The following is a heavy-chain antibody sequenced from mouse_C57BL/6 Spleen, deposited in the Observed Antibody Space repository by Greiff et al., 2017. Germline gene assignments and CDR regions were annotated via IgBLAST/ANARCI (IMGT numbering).Heavy chain of an antibody. CDR3: ARYNYYFDY. Sequence: EVKLMESGGGLVQPGGSLSLSCAASGFTFTDYYMSWVRQPPGKALEWLGFIRNKANGYTTEYSASVKGRFTISRDNSQSFLYLQMNALRAEDSATYYCARYNYYFDYWGQGTTLTVSS. CDR2: IRNKANGYTT. J-gene: IGHJ2*01. CDR1: GFTFTDYY. V-gene: IGHV7-3*01.